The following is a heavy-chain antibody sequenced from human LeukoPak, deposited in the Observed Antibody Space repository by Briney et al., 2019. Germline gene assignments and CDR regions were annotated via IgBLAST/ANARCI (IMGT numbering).Heavy chain of an antibody. V-gene: IGHV3-11*04. CDR1: GFTFSDYY. J-gene: IGHJ4*02. CDR3: VRDSLVGYGHRYFDC. D-gene: IGHD5-18*01. Sequence: GGSLRLSCAASGFTFSDYYMSWIRQAPGKGLEWVSYISSSGSTIYYADSVKGRFTISRDNAKNSLYLQMNSLRVEDTAVYYCVRDSLVGYGHRYFDCWGQGTLVTVSS. CDR2: ISSSGSTI.